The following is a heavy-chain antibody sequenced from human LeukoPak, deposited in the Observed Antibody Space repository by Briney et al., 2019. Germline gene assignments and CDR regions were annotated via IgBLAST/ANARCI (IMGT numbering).Heavy chain of an antibody. Sequence: GGSLRLSCSASGITFSSYAMSWVRQAPGKGLEWVSGVTDTGGDTSYADSVKGRFTISRDNSKSTLYLQMNSLRAEDTAVYYCAKYKQYQLLYSPFDYWGQGTLVTVSP. V-gene: IGHV3-23*01. CDR3: AKYKQYQLLYSPFDY. CDR2: VTDTGGDT. J-gene: IGHJ4*02. D-gene: IGHD2-2*02. CDR1: GITFSSYA.